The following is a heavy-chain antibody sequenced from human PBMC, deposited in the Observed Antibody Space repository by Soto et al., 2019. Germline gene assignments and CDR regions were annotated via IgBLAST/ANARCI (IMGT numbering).Heavy chain of an antibody. Sequence: ASVKVSCKASGYTFTSYGISWVRQAPGQGLEWMGWISAYNGNTNYAQKLQGRVTMTTDTSTSTAYMELRSLRSDDTAVYYCARADSGYAHGYYYYGMDVWGQGTTVTVSS. V-gene: IGHV1-18*01. CDR3: ARADSGYAHGYYYYGMDV. J-gene: IGHJ6*02. CDR2: ISAYNGNT. CDR1: GYTFTSYG. D-gene: IGHD5-12*01.